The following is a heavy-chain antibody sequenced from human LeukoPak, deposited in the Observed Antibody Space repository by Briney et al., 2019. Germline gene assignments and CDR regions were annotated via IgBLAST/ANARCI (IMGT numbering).Heavy chain of an antibody. V-gene: IGHV3-23*01. CDR3: AKFHGDYVKYYFDY. J-gene: IGHJ4*02. Sequence: GGSLRLSCAASGFTFSSYAMSWVRQAPGKGLEWVSAISGSGGSSYYADSVKGRFTISRDNSKNTLYLQMNSLRAEDTAVYYCAKFHGDYVKYYFDYWGQGTLVTVSS. CDR1: GFTFSSYA. D-gene: IGHD4-17*01. CDR2: ISGSGGSS.